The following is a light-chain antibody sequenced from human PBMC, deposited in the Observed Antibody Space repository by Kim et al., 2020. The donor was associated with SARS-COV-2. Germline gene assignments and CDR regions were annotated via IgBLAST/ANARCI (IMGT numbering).Light chain of an antibody. CDR2: QDR. J-gene: IGLJ3*02. CDR1: QLEDKF. Sequence: SYELTQPPSLSVSPGQTASITCSRDQLEDKFTTWYQQKSGQSPILVIYQDRLRPSGISERFSGSTSGNTATLTISGIQATDEADYYCQAWNTSAVVFGGG. CDR3: QAWNTSAVV. V-gene: IGLV3-1*01.